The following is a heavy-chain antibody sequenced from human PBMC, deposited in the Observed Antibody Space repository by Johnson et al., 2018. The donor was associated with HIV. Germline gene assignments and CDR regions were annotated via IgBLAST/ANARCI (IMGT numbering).Heavy chain of an antibody. CDR1: GFTFSNYA. V-gene: IGHV3-30*04. J-gene: IGHJ3*02. CDR3: ARGGKSYYGAFDI. D-gene: IGHD3-10*01. CDR2: ISYDGSNK. Sequence: QVQLVESGGGLVQPGGSLRLSCAASGFTFSNYAMHWVRQAPGKGLEWVAVISYDGSNKYYADSVKGRFTISRDNSKNTLYLQMNSLRAEDTAVYYCARGGKSYYGAFDIWGQGTMVTVSS.